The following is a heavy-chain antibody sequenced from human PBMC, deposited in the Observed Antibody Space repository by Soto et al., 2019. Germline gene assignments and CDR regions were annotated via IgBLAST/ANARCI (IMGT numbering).Heavy chain of an antibody. CDR3: AKDPQRGYSDY. V-gene: IGHV3-23*01. Sequence: GALRLSCAASGFTFSSYAMCWVRQAPGKGLEWVSAISGSGGSTYYADSVKGRFTISRDNSKNTLYLQMNSLRAEDTAVYYCAKDPQRGYSDYWGQGTLVTVSS. CDR1: GFTFSSYA. J-gene: IGHJ4*02. D-gene: IGHD5-12*01. CDR2: ISGSGGST.